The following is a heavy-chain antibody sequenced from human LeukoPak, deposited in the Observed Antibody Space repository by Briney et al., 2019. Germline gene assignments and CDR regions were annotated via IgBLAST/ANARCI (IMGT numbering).Heavy chain of an antibody. CDR1: GYTFTSYD. CDR3: ARGVPTYYYDSSGYYPGY. D-gene: IGHD3-22*01. Sequence: EASVKVSCKAPGYTFTSYDINWVRQATGQGLEWMGWMNPNSGNTGYAQKFQGRVTMTRNTSISTAYMELSSLRSEDTAVYYCARGVPTYYYDSSGYYPGYWGQGTLVTVSS. J-gene: IGHJ4*02. V-gene: IGHV1-8*01. CDR2: MNPNSGNT.